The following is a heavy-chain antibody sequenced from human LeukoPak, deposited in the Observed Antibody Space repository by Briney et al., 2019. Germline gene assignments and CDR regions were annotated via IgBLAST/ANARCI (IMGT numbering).Heavy chain of an antibody. Sequence: TPSETLSLTCTVSGGSISSSSYYWGWIRQPPGKGLEWIGSIYYSGSTNYNPSLKSRVTISVDTSKNQFSLKLSSVTAADTAVYYCARRTNVIRYFDWLLIWAFDIWGQGTMVTVSS. D-gene: IGHD3-9*01. CDR3: ARRTNVIRYFDWLLIWAFDI. CDR1: GGSISSSSYY. V-gene: IGHV4-39*07. J-gene: IGHJ3*02. CDR2: IYYSGST.